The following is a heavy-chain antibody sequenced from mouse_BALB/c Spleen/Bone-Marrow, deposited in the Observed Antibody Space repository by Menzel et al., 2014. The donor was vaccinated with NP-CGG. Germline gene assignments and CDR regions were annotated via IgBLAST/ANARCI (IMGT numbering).Heavy chain of an antibody. CDR3: VAYYRYEYYFDY. J-gene: IGHJ2*01. D-gene: IGHD2-14*01. V-gene: IGHV14-1*02. CDR2: INPENGNT. CDR1: GFNIKDYY. Sequence: EVKLVESGAELVRPGALVKLSCKASGFNIKDYYMHWVEQRPEQGLEWIGWINPENGNTTYDPKFQGKASITADTSSNTAYLQLSSLTSEDTAVYYCVAYYRYEYYFDYWGQGTTLTVSS.